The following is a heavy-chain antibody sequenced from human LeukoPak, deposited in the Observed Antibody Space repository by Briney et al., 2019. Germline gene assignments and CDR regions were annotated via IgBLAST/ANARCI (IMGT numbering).Heavy chain of an antibody. Sequence: GGSLTLSCAASGFTFSSNSMNWVRQAPGKGLGWVSSISSSSSYITYADSVKGRFIISRDNAKNSLSLQMNSLRAEDTAVYYCARGAGCSSGWYHARLDAFDIWGQGTMVTVSS. CDR2: ISSSSSYI. V-gene: IGHV3-21*01. CDR3: ARGAGCSSGWYHARLDAFDI. D-gene: IGHD6-19*01. CDR1: GFTFSSNS. J-gene: IGHJ3*02.